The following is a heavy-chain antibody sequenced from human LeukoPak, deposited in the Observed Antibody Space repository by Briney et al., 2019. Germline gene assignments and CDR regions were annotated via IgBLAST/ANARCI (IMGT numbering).Heavy chain of an antibody. D-gene: IGHD2-2*01. CDR1: GYTFTIYG. CDR3: ASPAVYCSSTSCYAHAFDI. CDR2: ISAYNGKT. J-gene: IGHJ3*02. Sequence: ASVTVSSKGSGYTFTIYGISWVRQAPGQGGERMGWISAYNGKTNYAQKLQGRGTMTTHTSTSTAYMELRSLRSDDTAVYYCASPAVYCSSTSCYAHAFDIWGQGTMVTVSS. V-gene: IGHV1-18*01.